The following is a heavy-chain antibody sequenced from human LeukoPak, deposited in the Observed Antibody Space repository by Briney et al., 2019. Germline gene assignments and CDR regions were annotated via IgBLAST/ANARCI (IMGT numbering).Heavy chain of an antibody. V-gene: IGHV1-46*01. D-gene: IGHD3-10*01. CDR2: INPSGGST. J-gene: IGHJ4*02. CDR3: ARDSLPHYYTSGSQNPADY. Sequence: ASVKVSCKASRYTLTSYRIQWVRQAPGQGLEWMGVINPSGGSTSYTQKFQGRVTMTRDTSTSTVYMELSSLTSEDTAVYYCARDSLPHYYTSGSQNPADYWGQGTLVTVSS. CDR1: RYTLTSYR.